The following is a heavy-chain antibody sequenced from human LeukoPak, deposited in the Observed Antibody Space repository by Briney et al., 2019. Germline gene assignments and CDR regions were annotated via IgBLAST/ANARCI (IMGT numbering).Heavy chain of an antibody. V-gene: IGHV1-8*01. Sequence: ASVKVSCKASGYIFSNYDINWVRQAPGHGLEWMGWMNPNSGRRVYAQKFQGRVNMTRNSSINTAYMELTSLRSDDRAVYYCARGLRSDYWGQGTLVTVSS. CDR2: MNPNSGRR. CDR3: ARGLRSDY. D-gene: IGHD3-16*02. CDR1: GYIFSNYD. J-gene: IGHJ4*02.